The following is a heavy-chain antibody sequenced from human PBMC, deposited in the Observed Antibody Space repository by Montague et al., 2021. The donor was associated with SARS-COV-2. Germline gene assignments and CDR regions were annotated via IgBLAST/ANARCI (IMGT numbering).Heavy chain of an antibody. CDR3: ARFGRYFDWSTNGGAFDI. V-gene: IGHV4-4*07. CDR2: IYTSGST. Sequence: SETQSLTCTVSGGSISSYYWSWIRQPAGKGLEWIGRIYTSGSTNYNPSLKSRVTMSVDTSKNQFSLKLSSVTAADTAVYYCARFGRYFDWSTNGGAFDIWGQGTMVTVSS. CDR1: GGSISSYY. J-gene: IGHJ3*02. D-gene: IGHD3-9*01.